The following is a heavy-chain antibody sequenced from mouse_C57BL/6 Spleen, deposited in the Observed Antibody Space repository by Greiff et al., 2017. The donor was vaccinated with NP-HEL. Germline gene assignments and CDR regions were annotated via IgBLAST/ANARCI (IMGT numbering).Heavy chain of an antibody. CDR2: INPNNGGT. J-gene: IGHJ4*01. CDR3: ARSSFITTDRAMDY. Sequence: VQLQQSGPELVKPGASVKISCKASGYTFTDYYMNWVKQSHGKSLEWIGDINPNNGGTSYNQKFKGKATLTVDKSSSTAYMELRSLTSEDSAVYYCARSSFITTDRAMDYWGQGTSVTVSS. V-gene: IGHV1-26*01. CDR1: GYTFTDYY. D-gene: IGHD1-1*01.